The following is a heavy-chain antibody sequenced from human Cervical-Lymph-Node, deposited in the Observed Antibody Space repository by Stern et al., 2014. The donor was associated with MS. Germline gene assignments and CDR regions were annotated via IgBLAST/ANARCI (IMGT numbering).Heavy chain of an antibody. D-gene: IGHD1-26*01. V-gene: IGHV3-30*18. CDR3: AKFPLVGATDY. J-gene: IGHJ4*02. Sequence: VQLVESGGGVVQPGRSLRLSCAASGFTFSSYGMHWVRQAPGKGLEGGAVISYDGSNKYYADSVKGRFTISRDNSKNTLYLQMNSLRAEDTAVYYCAKFPLVGATDYWGQGTLVTVSS. CDR1: GFTFSSYG. CDR2: ISYDGSNK.